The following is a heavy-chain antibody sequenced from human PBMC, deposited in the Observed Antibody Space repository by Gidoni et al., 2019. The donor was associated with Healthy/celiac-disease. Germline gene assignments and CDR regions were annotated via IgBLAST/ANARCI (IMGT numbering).Heavy chain of an antibody. CDR2: IYYSGST. CDR1: GGSISSYY. D-gene: IGHD3-16*01. Sequence: QVQLQESGPGLVKPSETLSLTCTVSGGSISSYYWSWIRQPPGKGLEWIGYIYYSGSTNYNPALKSRVTISVDTSKNQFSLKLSSVTAADTAVYYCARHVRGGYWYFDLWGRGTLVTVSS. V-gene: IGHV4-59*08. J-gene: IGHJ2*01. CDR3: ARHVRGGYWYFDL.